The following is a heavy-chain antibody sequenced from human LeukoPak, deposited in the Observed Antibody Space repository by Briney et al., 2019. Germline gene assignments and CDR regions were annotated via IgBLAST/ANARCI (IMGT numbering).Heavy chain of an antibody. CDR2: FSYDGSNK. J-gene: IGHJ3*02. V-gene: IGHV3-30*18. CDR3: AKPRYGGNWDAFDI. Sequence: GGSLRLSCAASGFTFSNYGIYWVRQAPGKGLEWVAVFSYDGSNKYYADSVKGRFTISRDNSQNTVYLQMNSLRAEDTAVYYCAKPRYGGNWDAFDIWGQGTMVTVSS. D-gene: IGHD4-23*01. CDR1: GFTFSNYG.